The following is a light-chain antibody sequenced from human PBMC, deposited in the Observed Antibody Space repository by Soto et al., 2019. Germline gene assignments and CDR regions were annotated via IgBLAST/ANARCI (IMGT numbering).Light chain of an antibody. CDR3: LQHNSYPRT. CDR2: AAS. CDR1: QGISND. V-gene: IGKV1-17*01. J-gene: IGKJ1*01. Sequence: DIQMTQSPSSLSASVGDRVTITCQASQGISNDLGWYQQKPGKAPKRLIYAASSLQSGVPSRFSGSGSGTEFTLTISSLQPEDFATYYCLQHNSYPRTFGQGTKVEIK.